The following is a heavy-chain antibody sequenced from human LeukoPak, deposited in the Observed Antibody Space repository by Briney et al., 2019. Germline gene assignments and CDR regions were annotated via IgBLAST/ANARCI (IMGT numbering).Heavy chain of an antibody. CDR1: GIIFSSHA. D-gene: IGHD2-2*01. CDR2: ISSSASTK. Sequence: GGSLRLSCAASGIIFSSHAISWVRQAPGKGLEWVSYISSSASTKYYADSMKGRFTISRDNAKSSLYLQMNSLRADDTAVYYCARALPTSWYFFDYWGQGTLVTVSS. V-gene: IGHV3-48*03. J-gene: IGHJ4*02. CDR3: ARALPTSWYFFDY.